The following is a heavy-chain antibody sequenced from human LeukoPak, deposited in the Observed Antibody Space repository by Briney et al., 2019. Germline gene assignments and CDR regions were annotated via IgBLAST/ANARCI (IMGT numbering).Heavy chain of an antibody. CDR1: GFTFADYA. V-gene: IGHV3-9*01. D-gene: IGHD3-22*01. Sequence: PGRSLRLSCAASGFTFADYAMHWVRQAPGRGLEWVSGISWNSGSIGYADSVKGRFTISRDNAKISLYMQMNSLRAEDTALYYCAKAVTYYYDSGGFDYWGQGTLVTVSS. CDR3: AKAVTYYYDSGGFDY. CDR2: ISWNSGSI. J-gene: IGHJ4*02.